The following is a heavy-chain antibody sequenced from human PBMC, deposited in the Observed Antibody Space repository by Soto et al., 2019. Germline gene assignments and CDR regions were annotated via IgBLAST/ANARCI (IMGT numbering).Heavy chain of an antibody. CDR1: GFTFSSYS. V-gene: IGHV3-21*01. CDR2: ISSSSSYI. J-gene: IGHJ4*02. D-gene: IGHD3-10*01. CDR3: AGVYGSGSYGFDY. Sequence: GGSLRLSCAASGFTFSSYSMNWVRQAPGKGLEWVSSISSSSSYIYYADSVKGRFTISRDNAKNSLYLQMNSLRAEDTAVYYCAGVYGSGSYGFDYWGQGTLVTVSS.